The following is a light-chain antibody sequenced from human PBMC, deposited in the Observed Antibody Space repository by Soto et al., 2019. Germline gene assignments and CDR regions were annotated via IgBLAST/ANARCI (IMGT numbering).Light chain of an antibody. CDR3: QQYNSYSWT. CDR2: DAS. J-gene: IGKJ1*01. CDR1: QSISSW. Sequence: FHMLLTCSTLSPSVGYSVSIPYRASQSISSWLAWYQQKPGKAPKLLIYDASSLESGVPSRFSGSGSGTEFTLTISSLQPDDFATYYCQQYNSYSWTFGQGTKVDIK. V-gene: IGKV1-5*01.